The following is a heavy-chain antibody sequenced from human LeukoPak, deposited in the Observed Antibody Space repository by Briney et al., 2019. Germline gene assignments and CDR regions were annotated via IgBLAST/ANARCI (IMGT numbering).Heavy chain of an antibody. J-gene: IGHJ6*02. Sequence: SVRVSCKASGGTFSSYAISWVRQAPGQGLEWMGGIIPIFGTANYAQKFQGRVTITADESTSTAYMELSSLRSEDTAVYYCARYTVTTYYYYYGMDVWGQGTTVTVSS. CDR2: IIPIFGTA. CDR1: GGTFSSYA. CDR3: ARYTVTTYYYYYGMDV. D-gene: IGHD4-11*01. V-gene: IGHV1-69*13.